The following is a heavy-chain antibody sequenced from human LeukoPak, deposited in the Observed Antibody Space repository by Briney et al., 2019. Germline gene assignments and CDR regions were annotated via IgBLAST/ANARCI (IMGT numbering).Heavy chain of an antibody. CDR2: MKEDGSEK. D-gene: IGHD4-11*01. CDR1: GFTFSNYL. J-gene: IGHJ4*02. V-gene: IGHV3-7*01. Sequence: GGSLRLSCAASGFTFSNYLMSWVRQAPGKGLEWVANMKEDGSEKNYVDSVKGRFTISRDNAQDSLYLQMNSLRAEDTAVYYCARDRGYSNFDYWGQGTLVTVSS. CDR3: ARDRGYSNFDY.